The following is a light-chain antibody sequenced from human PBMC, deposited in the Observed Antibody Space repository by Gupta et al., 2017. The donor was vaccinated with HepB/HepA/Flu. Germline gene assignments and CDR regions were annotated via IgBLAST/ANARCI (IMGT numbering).Light chain of an antibody. Sequence: DIQMTQSPSSLSASVGDRVTITCRASQSISSYLNWYQQKPGKAPKLLIYAASSLQSGVPSRFSGSGSGTDFTLTISRLQPEDFATYYCQQSYSFWTFGQGTKLEIK. CDR3: QQSYSFWT. J-gene: IGKJ2*01. CDR2: AAS. V-gene: IGKV1-39*01. CDR1: QSISSY.